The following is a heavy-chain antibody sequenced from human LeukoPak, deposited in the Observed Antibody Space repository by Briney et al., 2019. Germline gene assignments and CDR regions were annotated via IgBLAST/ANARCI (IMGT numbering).Heavy chain of an antibody. CDR2: IYYSGST. CDR1: GGSISSYY. CDR3: ARLNGGNSWSWVDY. Sequence: SQTLSLTCTVSGGSISSYYCSWIRQPPRKGLEWIGYIYYSGSTNYNPSLKSRVTISVDTSKNQFSLKLSSVTAADTAVYYCARLNGGNSWSWVDYWGQGTLVTVSS. V-gene: IGHV4-59*01. D-gene: IGHD4-23*01. J-gene: IGHJ4*02.